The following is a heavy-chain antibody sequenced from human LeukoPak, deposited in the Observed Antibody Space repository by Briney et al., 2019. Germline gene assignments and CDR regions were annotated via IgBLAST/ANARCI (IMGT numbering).Heavy chain of an antibody. J-gene: IGHJ3*02. CDR1: GYSFTSHL. Sequence: GESLKISCKGSGYSFTSHLIGWVRHMAAKDLEWMVIIYPGDGETRYSPSFQGQVTISADKSISTAYLQWSSLKASDTAIYYCARRYYYDSSGSSLAHDAFDIWGQGTMVTVSS. CDR2: IYPGDGET. CDR3: ARRYYYDSSGSSLAHDAFDI. V-gene: IGHV5-51*01. D-gene: IGHD3-22*01.